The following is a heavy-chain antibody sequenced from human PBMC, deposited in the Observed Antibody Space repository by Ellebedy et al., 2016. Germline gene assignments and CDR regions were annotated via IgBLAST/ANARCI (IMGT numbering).Heavy chain of an antibody. CDR3: ARDSEDYVWGSYRYTTFDY. J-gene: IGHJ4*02. V-gene: IGHV3-33*01. D-gene: IGHD3-16*02. CDR1: GFTFSSYG. Sequence: GESLKISCAASGFTFSSYGMHWVRQAPGKGLEWVAVIWYDGSNKYYADSVKGRFTISRDNSKNTLYLQMNSLRAEDTAVYYCARDSEDYVWGSYRYTTFDYWGQGTLVTVSS. CDR2: IWYDGSNK.